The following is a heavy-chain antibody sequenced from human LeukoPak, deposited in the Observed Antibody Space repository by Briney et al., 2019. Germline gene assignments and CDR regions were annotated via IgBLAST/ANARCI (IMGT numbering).Heavy chain of an antibody. D-gene: IGHD1-26*01. Sequence: GGSLRLSCAASGFNLSSNPLIWVRQAPGKGLEWVSTIYSDGSTSYADSVKGRFTISRDSSRNTLHLQMNSLRAEDTAVYYCARAGWYSGSYYREWGAFDIWGQGTMVTVSS. V-gene: IGHV3-66*01. CDR2: IYSDGST. CDR3: ARAGWYSGSYYREWGAFDI. CDR1: GFNLSSNP. J-gene: IGHJ3*02.